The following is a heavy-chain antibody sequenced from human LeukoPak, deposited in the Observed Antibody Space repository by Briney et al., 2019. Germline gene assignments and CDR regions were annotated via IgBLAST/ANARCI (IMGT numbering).Heavy chain of an antibody. CDR3: AKGQWRDFGVAKGVFDY. D-gene: IGHD3-3*01. Sequence: GGSLRLSCAASGFTFSSYAMSWVRQAPGKGLEWVSAISGSGGSTYYADSVKGRFTISRDNSKNTLYLQMNSLRAEDTAVYYCAKGQWRDFGVAKGVFDYWGQGTLVTVSS. CDR1: GFTFSSYA. V-gene: IGHV3-23*01. J-gene: IGHJ4*02. CDR2: ISGSGGST.